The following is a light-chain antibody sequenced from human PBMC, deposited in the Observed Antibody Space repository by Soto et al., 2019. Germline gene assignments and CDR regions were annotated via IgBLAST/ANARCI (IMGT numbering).Light chain of an antibody. Sequence: SYELTQPPSVSVSPGQTTSITCSGDKLGDKYACWYQQKPGQSPVLVIYQDNKRPSGIPERFSGSNSGNTATLTISGTQEMDEADYYWQAWDSSTVVFGGGTKLTVL. CDR2: QDN. J-gene: IGLJ2*01. CDR1: KLGDKY. CDR3: QAWDSSTVV. V-gene: IGLV3-1*01.